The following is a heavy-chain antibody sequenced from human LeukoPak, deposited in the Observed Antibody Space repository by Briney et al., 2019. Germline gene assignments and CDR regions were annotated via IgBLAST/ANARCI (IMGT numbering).Heavy chain of an antibody. D-gene: IGHD2-15*01. Sequence: ASVKVSCKASGYTFTGYYMHWVRQAPGQGLEWMGWINPNSGGTNYAQKFQGRVTMTRDTSISTTYMELSRLRSDDTAVYYCAREKRVWCCSGGSCSVDYWGQGTLVTVSS. V-gene: IGHV1-2*02. CDR3: AREKRVWCCSGGSCSVDY. J-gene: IGHJ4*02. CDR1: GYTFTGYY. CDR2: INPNSGGT.